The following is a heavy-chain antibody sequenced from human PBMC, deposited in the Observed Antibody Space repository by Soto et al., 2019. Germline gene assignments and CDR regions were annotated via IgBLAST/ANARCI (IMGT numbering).Heavy chain of an antibody. Sequence: GASVKVSCKASGYTFNSYAMHWVRQAPGQRLEWMGWINAGNGNTKYSQKFQGRVTITRDTSASTAYMELSSLRSEDTAVYYCARDFLPRGVTTSSWGQGTMVTVSS. CDR2: INAGNGNT. CDR3: ARDFLPRGVTTSS. D-gene: IGHD4-17*01. V-gene: IGHV1-3*01. CDR1: GYTFNSYA. J-gene: IGHJ3*01.